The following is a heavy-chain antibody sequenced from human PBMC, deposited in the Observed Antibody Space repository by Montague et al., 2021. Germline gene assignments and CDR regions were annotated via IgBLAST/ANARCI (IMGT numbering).Heavy chain of an antibody. CDR1: GGSISSGGYY. V-gene: IGHV4-31*03. D-gene: IGHD3-10*01. Sequence: TLSLTCTVSGGSISSGGYYWSWIRQLPVKGLERIGYIFYSGNTYYNPSLKSRVTISVDTSKNQFSLKLSSVTAADTAVYYCARAEDYYGSGSYLGFDYWGQGTLVTVSS. CDR2: IFYSGNT. CDR3: ARAEDYYGSGSYLGFDY. J-gene: IGHJ4*02.